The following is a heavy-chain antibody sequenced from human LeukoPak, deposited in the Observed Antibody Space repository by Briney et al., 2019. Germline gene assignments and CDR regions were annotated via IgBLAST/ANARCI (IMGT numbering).Heavy chain of an antibody. CDR2: ISYDGSNK. V-gene: IGHV3-30*04. Sequence: GGSLRLSCAASGFTFSSYAMHWVRRAPGKGLEWVAVISYDGSNKYYADSVKGRFTISRDNSKNTLYLQMNSLRTEDTAVYYCARSPGYGMDVWGQGTTVTVSS. J-gene: IGHJ6*02. CDR1: GFTFSSYA. CDR3: ARSPGYGMDV.